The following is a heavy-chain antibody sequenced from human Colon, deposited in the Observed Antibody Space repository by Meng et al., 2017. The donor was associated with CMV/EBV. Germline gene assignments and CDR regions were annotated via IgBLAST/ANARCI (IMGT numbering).Heavy chain of an antibody. CDR3: AKDTAYYYGSGSRAYGLDV. CDR1: GFTFSNYG. Sequence: GGSLRLSCAASGFTFSNYGINWVRQAPGKGLEWVSGISGSGSSRYYADSVKGRHTISRDNSKNTLYLQMNGLGAGDTGVYYCAKDTAYYYGSGSRAYGLDVWGQGTTVTVSS. J-gene: IGHJ6*02. D-gene: IGHD3-10*01. CDR2: ISGSGSSR. V-gene: IGHV3-23*01.